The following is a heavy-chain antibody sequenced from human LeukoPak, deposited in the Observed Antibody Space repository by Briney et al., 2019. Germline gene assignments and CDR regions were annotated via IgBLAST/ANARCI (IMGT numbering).Heavy chain of an antibody. CDR3: ASNTGTVFDY. V-gene: IGHV4-59*01. D-gene: IGHD7-27*01. Sequence: PSETLSLTCTVSGDFITAYYWSWIRQPPGKGLEWIGYVYYSGSTEYNPSLRSRVTISLEMSKHQFSLNLTSVTAADTADYYCASNTGTVFDYWGQGALVTVSS. CDR2: VYYSGST. CDR1: GDFITAYY. J-gene: IGHJ4*02.